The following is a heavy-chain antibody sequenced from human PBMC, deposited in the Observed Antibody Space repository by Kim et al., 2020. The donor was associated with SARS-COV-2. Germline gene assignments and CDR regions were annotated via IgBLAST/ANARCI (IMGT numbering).Heavy chain of an antibody. J-gene: IGHJ3*02. CDR1: GFTFSSYE. CDR2: ISSSGSTI. V-gene: IGHV3-48*03. Sequence: GGSLRLSCAASGFTFSSYEMNWVRQAPGKGLEWVSYISSSGSTIYYADSVKGRFTISRDNAKNSLYLQMNSLRAEDTAVYYCARTLLANWDSSEDDAFDIWGQGTMVTVSS. CDR3: ARTLLANWDSSEDDAFDI. D-gene: IGHD3-22*01.